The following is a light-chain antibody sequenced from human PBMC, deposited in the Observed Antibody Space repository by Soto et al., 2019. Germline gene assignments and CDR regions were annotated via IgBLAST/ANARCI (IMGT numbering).Light chain of an antibody. CDR1: QSIGNS. V-gene: IGKV3-11*01. CDR3: RQRYNWPLT. J-gene: IGKJ4*01. Sequence: TVLTQSPATLSLSPGERATLSCKASQSIGNSLGWFQQKPGQAPRLLIDDAFNRATGIPARLTGSGSWSDFTLTIRSLEPEDFGVYYCRQRYNWPLTFGGGTTVEIK. CDR2: DAF.